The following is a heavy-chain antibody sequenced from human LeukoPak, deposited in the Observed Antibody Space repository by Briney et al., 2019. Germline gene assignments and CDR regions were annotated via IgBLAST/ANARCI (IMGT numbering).Heavy chain of an antibody. Sequence: SETLSLTCAVYGGSLSGYYWSWIRQPPGKGLEWIGEINHSGSTNYNPSLKSRVTMSVDTSKNQFSLKLSSVTAADTAVYYCARGVMTTVTTPTPSDYWGQGTLVTVSS. J-gene: IGHJ4*02. CDR1: GGSLSGYY. CDR3: ARGVMTTVTTPTPSDY. V-gene: IGHV4-34*01. D-gene: IGHD4-17*01. CDR2: INHSGST.